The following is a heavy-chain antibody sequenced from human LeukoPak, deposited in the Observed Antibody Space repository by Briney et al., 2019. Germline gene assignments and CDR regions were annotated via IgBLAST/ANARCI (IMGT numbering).Heavy chain of an antibody. J-gene: IGHJ4*02. D-gene: IGHD1-26*01. CDR1: GFTFSSCA. CDR3: AKDRAVGPTRGFDY. Sequence: PGGFLRLSCAASGFTFSSCAMDWVRQAPGKGLEWVSTISGGGGSTYYADSVKGRFTIPRDNSKNTLYLQMNSLRAEDTAVYYCAKDRAVGPTRGFDYWGQGTLVTVSS. V-gene: IGHV3-23*01. CDR2: ISGGGGST.